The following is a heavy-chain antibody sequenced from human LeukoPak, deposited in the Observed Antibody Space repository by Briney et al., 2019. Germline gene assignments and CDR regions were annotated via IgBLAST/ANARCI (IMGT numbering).Heavy chain of an antibody. CDR1: GYTFTSYG. CDR2: ISAYNGNT. J-gene: IGHJ4*02. CDR3: ARGHSGYDSFDY. V-gene: IGHV1-18*01. D-gene: IGHD5-12*01. Sequence: ASVKVSCKASGYTFTSYGISWVRQAPGQGLEWMGWISAYNGNTNYAQKLQGRVTMTTDTSTSTAYMELSSLRSEDTAVYYCARGHSGYDSFDYWGQGTLVTVSS.